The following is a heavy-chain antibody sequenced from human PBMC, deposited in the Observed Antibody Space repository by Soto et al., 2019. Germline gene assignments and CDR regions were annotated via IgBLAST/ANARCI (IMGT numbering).Heavy chain of an antibody. V-gene: IGHV1-69*02. Sequence: SVKVSCKASGGTFSSYTISWVRQAPGQGLEWMGRIIPILGIANYAQKFQGRVKITADKSTSTAYMELSSLRSEDTAVYYCARGPYTAMVSGLSWFDPWGQGTLVTVSS. CDR3: ARGPYTAMVSGLSWFDP. CDR1: GGTFSSYT. J-gene: IGHJ5*01. CDR2: IIPILGIA. D-gene: IGHD5-18*01.